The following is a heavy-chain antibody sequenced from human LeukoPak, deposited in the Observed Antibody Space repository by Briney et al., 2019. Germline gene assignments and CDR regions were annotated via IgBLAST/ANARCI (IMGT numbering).Heavy chain of an antibody. D-gene: IGHD7-27*01. V-gene: IGHV3-23*01. CDR2: ISGSGGST. Sequence: PGGSLRLSCAASGFTFSSYAMSWVRQAPGKGLEWVSAISGSGGSTYYADSVKGRFTISRDNSKNTLYLQMNSLRAEDTAVYYCAKDLCGERKVCRNYWGQGTLVTVSS. CDR3: AKDLCGERKVCRNY. J-gene: IGHJ4*02. CDR1: GFTFSSYA.